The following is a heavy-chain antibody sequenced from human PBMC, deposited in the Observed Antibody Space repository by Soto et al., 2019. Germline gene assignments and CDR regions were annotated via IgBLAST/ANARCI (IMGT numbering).Heavy chain of an antibody. CDR1: GFTFSNAW. V-gene: IGHV3-15*01. CDR3: TTVDYYDSIGYYSLDY. Sequence: EVRLVESGGGLVERGGSLRLSCAASGFTFSNAWMSWVRQAPGKGLEWVGRIKSKTDAGTVDYAAPVKGRFTISRDDSTNMLFLQMNGLKTEDTAVYYCTTVDYYDSIGYYSLDYWGQGTLVTVSS. CDR2: IKSKTDAGTV. J-gene: IGHJ4*02. D-gene: IGHD3-22*01.